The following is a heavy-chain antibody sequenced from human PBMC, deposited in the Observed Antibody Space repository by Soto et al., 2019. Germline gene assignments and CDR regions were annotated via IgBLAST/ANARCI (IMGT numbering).Heavy chain of an antibody. CDR3: AKCSVGTVRTSGWCNWFDP. CDR1: GFTFSSSA. J-gene: IGHJ5*02. V-gene: IGHV3-23*01. D-gene: IGHD6-19*01. Sequence: EVRLLESGGGLAQPGGSRRLSCAASGFTFSSSAMNWVRQAPGKGLEWVSSIRVGGGDTFYADSVRGWFTVSRDISRNTLYLQMNSLRAEDTAIYYCAKCSVGTVRTSGWCNWFDPWGQGTLVTVSS. CDR2: IRVGGGDT.